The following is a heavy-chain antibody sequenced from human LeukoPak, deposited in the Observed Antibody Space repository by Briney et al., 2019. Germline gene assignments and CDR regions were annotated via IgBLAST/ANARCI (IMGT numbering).Heavy chain of an antibody. CDR1: GFTFSNTW. D-gene: IGHD4-17*01. CDR2: IKRIIDGGTT. CDR3: TTDGDTTVTSFDY. J-gene: IGHJ4*02. Sequence: PGGSLRLSCAASGFTFSNTWMNWVRQAPGKGLEWVGRIKRIIDGGTTDYAAPVKGRFTISRDDSKNTLYLQMNSLKTEDTAVYYCTTDGDTTVTSFDYWGQGTLVTVSS. V-gene: IGHV3-15*01.